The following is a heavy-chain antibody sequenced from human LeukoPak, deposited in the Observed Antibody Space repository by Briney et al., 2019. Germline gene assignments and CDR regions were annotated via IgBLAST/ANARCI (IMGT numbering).Heavy chain of an antibody. J-gene: IGHJ4*02. D-gene: IGHD5-24*01. CDR1: GFTFTNYA. V-gene: IGHV3-23*01. CDR2: ISGSGGST. CDR3: ANVVEMATIF. Sequence: GGSLRLSCSASGFTFTNYAMSWVRQAPGKGLEWISAISGSGGSTYYADSVKGRFTISRDNSKNTLYLQMNSLRAEDTAVYYCANVVEMATIFWGQGTLVTVSS.